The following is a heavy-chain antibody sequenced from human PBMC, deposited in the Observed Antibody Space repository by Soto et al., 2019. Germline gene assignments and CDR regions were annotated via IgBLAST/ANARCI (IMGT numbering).Heavy chain of an antibody. CDR1: GFPVNNTA. J-gene: IGHJ3*02. V-gene: IGHV3-23*01. D-gene: IGHD2-21*02. Sequence: GGCLRLSCASSGFPVNNTAMTWVRQAPGKGLEWVSAFSGRSKSTYYATSVKGRFTISKDNSKNTLYLQMNSLRAEDTALYYCAKGIDCGADCHSYDTFDIWGQGTVVTVSS. CDR3: AKGIDCGADCHSYDTFDI. CDR2: FSGRSKST.